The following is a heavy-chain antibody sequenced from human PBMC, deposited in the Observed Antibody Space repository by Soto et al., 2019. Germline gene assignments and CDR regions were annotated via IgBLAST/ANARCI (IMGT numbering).Heavy chain of an antibody. V-gene: IGHV4-34*01. D-gene: IGHD5-12*01. Sequence: SETLSLTCAVYGGSFSGYYWSWIRQPPGKGLEWIGEINHSGSTNYNPSLKSRVTILVDTSKNQFSLKLSSVTAADTAVYYCARETRLRYYYYYGMDVWGQGTTVTVSS. CDR3: ARETRLRYYYYYGMDV. CDR1: GGSFSGYY. J-gene: IGHJ6*02. CDR2: INHSGST.